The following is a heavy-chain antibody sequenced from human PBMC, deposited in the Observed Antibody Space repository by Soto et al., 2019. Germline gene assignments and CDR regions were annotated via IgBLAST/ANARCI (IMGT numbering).Heavy chain of an antibody. CDR2: IYHSGST. J-gene: IGHJ4*02. V-gene: IGHV4-4*02. CDR1: GGSISSSNW. CDR3: ARTIWSSWGYFDY. Sequence: PSETLSLTCAVSGGSISSSNWWSWVRQPPGKGLEWIGEIYHSGSTNYNPSLKSRVTISVDKSKNQFSLKLSSVTAADTAVYYCARTIWSSWGYFDYWGQGTLVTVSS. D-gene: IGHD6-13*01.